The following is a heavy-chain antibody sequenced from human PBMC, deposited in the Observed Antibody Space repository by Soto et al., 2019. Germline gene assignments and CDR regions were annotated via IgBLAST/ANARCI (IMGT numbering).Heavy chain of an antibody. CDR3: TTEKVGAGRVGVRY. V-gene: IGHV1-69*08. CDR1: GGTSAIYT. J-gene: IGHJ4*02. CDR2: IVPTLHVT. D-gene: IGHD3-10*01. Sequence: QVQVVQSGAEVKRPGSSLKVSCETSGGTSAIYTITWVRQAPGQGLQWMGRIVPTLHVTNYAQEFQGRLTVTAGTSTTTVHMDLSSLTSEDSAVYYWTTEKVGAGRVGVRYWCQGTLVTVPS.